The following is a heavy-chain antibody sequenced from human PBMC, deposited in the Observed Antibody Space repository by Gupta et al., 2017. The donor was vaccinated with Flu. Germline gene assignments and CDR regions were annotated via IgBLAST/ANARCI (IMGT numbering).Heavy chain of an antibody. Sequence: EVQLVESGGGLVQFGGSLRLSCVASGISFSGYGMSVVRQAPGKGLEWVDSIKEDGSEKYYVDSVTGRFSISRDNAKNSLYLQMTSLRAEDTAMYYCARHFYSYGSPFDYWGQGTLVTVSS. J-gene: IGHJ4*02. CDR2: IKEDGSEK. V-gene: IGHV3-7*04. D-gene: IGHD5-18*01. CDR3: ARHFYSYGSPFDY. CDR1: GISFSGYG.